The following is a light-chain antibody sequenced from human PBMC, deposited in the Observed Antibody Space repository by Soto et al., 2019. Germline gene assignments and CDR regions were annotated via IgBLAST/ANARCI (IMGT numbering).Light chain of an antibody. CDR2: EVS. CDR3: SSYTSRSTLV. CDR1: SSDIGGYNY. J-gene: IGLJ2*01. Sequence: QSVLTQPASVSGSPGQSITISCTGTSSDIGGYNYVSWYQQHPGKAPKLLIYEVSNRPSGVSNRFSGSKSGNTASLTIFGLQTEDEADYFCSSYTSRSTLVFGGGTQLTVL. V-gene: IGLV2-14*01.